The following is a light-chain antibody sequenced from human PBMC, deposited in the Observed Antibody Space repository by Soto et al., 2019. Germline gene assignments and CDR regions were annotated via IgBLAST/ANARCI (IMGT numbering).Light chain of an antibody. CDR1: QDISNY. Sequence: DIQMTQSPSSLSASVGDRVTITCQASQDISNYLNCYQQKPGKAPKLLIYDASNLETVVPSRFSGSGSGTDFTFNIISLQPEDIATYYCQQYDNLPLTFGGGTKVEIK. CDR3: QQYDNLPLT. J-gene: IGKJ4*01. V-gene: IGKV1-33*01. CDR2: DAS.